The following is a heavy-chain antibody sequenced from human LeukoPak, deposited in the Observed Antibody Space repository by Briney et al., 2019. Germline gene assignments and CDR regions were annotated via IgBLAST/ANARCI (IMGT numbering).Heavy chain of an antibody. V-gene: IGHV3-72*01. Sequence: GGSLRLSCAASGFTFSDHYMDWVRQAPGEGLEWVGRTRNKANSYTTEYAASVKGRSTISRDDSKKSLYLQMNSLKTEDTAIYYCTAAFYYSPTYYLDYWGQGTLVTVSS. D-gene: IGHD2/OR15-2a*01. CDR1: GFTFSDHY. CDR3: TAAFYYSPTYYLDY. J-gene: IGHJ4*02. CDR2: TRNKANSYTT.